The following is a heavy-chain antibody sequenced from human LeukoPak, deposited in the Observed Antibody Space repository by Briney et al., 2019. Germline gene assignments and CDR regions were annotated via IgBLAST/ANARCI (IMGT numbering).Heavy chain of an antibody. CDR3: ARTLD. J-gene: IGHJ4*02. CDR1: GFTFSNFW. Sequence: PGGSLRLSCTASGFTFSNFWMTWVRQAPGKGLEWVANIKQDGNEKYFVDSVKGRFTISRDNAKNSLYLQMNSLRAEDTAVYYCARTLDWGQGTLVTVSS. V-gene: IGHV3-7*01. CDR2: IKQDGNEK.